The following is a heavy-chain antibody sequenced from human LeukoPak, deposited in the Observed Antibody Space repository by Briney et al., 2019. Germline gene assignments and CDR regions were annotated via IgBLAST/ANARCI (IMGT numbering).Heavy chain of an antibody. Sequence: SETLSLTCTVSGGSISSYYWSWIRQPPGKGLEWIGYIYYSGSTNYNPSLKSRVTISVDTSKNQLSLKLSSVTAADTAVYYCARAPTERIYSGYDFGCFDYWGQGTLVTVSS. J-gene: IGHJ4*02. D-gene: IGHD5-12*01. CDR3: ARAPTERIYSGYDFGCFDY. CDR1: GGSISSYY. V-gene: IGHV4-59*01. CDR2: IYYSGST.